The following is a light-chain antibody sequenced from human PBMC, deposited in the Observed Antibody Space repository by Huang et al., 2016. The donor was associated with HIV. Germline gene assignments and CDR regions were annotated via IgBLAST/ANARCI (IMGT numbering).Light chain of an antibody. CDR2: LSS. CDR3: MQALQSRT. Sequence: DIEMNQSPLSLPVTPGEPASIPCRSSQSLLHSNGYNYLDWYLQKPGQSPQLLISLSSNRDSGVPDRFSGSGSGTEFTLKISRVEAEDVGVYYCMQALQSRTFGQGTKVEIK. J-gene: IGKJ1*01. V-gene: IGKV2-28*01. CDR1: QSLLHSNGYNY.